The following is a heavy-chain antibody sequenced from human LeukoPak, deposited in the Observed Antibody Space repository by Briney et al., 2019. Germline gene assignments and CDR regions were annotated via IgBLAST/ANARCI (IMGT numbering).Heavy chain of an antibody. Sequence: GGSLRLSCAASGFTFSSYAMHWVRQAPGKGLEWVSGISWNRNNIDYADSVKGRFTISRDNAKNSLYLQLNSLRAEDTALYYCAKEVVDTAMSYYFDFWGQGTLVTVSS. CDR2: ISWNRNNI. CDR1: GFTFSSYA. CDR3: AKEVVDTAMSYYFDF. J-gene: IGHJ4*02. D-gene: IGHD5-18*01. V-gene: IGHV3-9*01.